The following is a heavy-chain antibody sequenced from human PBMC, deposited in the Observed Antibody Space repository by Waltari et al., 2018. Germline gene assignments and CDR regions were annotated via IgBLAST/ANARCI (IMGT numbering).Heavy chain of an antibody. CDR2: INTNTPNP. V-gene: IGHV7-4-1*02. Sequence: QVQLVQSGSELKKPGASVKVSCKASGYRFTDHAMNWVRQAPGHGLQFLGWINTNTPNPISERGFAGRFVFSLDTSIRTVYLEINSLKTEDNAVYYCARELLGGGAFDSWGQGTLVSVSS. CDR3: ARELLGGGAFDS. J-gene: IGHJ4*02. CDR1: GYRFTDHA. D-gene: IGHD3-16*01.